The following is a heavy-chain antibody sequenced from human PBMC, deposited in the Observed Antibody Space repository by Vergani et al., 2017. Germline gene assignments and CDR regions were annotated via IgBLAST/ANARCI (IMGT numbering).Heavy chain of an antibody. CDR2: IYDRRNN. J-gene: IGHJ3*02. D-gene: IGHD6-6*01. CDR3: ARHLRQLARNDVFDI. V-gene: IGHV4-39*01. Sequence: QLQLQESGPRLVKPSETLSLTCSLSGMSISNNNYYWGWIRQPPAKGLEWIGSIYDRRNNNYSPSLKSRVSISVDTSKNQFSLNLTSVTAADTAVYYCARHLRQLARNDVFDIWGHGTLVTVSS. CDR1: GMSISNNNYY.